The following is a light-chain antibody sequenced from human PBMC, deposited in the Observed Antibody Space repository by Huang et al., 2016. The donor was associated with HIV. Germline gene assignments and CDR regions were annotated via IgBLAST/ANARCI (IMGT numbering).Light chain of an antibody. J-gene: IGKJ2*01. CDR2: SAS. Sequence: DIQMTQSPSSLSTSVGDTITITCRASQGISNFLACYQQKPGKVPNLLIYSASTLPSGVPSRFSCSGSGTHFTLTIRSLQPEDVATYYCQKYNSAPYTFGQGTKLDIK. V-gene: IGKV1-27*01. CDR3: QKYNSAPYT. CDR1: QGISNF.